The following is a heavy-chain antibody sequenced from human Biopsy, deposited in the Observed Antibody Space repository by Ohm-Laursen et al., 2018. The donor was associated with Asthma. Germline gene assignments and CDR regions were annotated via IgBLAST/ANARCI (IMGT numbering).Heavy chain of an antibody. Sequence: SDTLSLTCALNRGPFRGYVWARIRQPPGKGLEWIGEIPQGGATTVNPSLKSRVTISMDPSKSQLYLSLRPLTAADTAVYYCASGPQWSGLDIWGQGTTVTVSS. CDR3: ASGPQWSGLDI. J-gene: IGHJ6*02. V-gene: IGHV4-34*01. CDR1: RGPFRGYV. D-gene: IGHD2-8*01. CDR2: IPQGGAT.